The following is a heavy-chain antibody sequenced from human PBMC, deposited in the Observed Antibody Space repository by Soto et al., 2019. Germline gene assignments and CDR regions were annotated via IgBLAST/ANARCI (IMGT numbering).Heavy chain of an antibody. V-gene: IGHV1-69*06. CDR2: IIPIFGTA. J-gene: IGHJ6*02. CDR1: GGTFSSYA. Sequence: RASVKVSCKASGGTFSSYAISWVRQAPGQGLEWMGGIIPIFGTANYAQKFQGRVTITADKSTSTAYMELSSLRSEDTAVYYCARALWFGEPAHYYYGMDVWGQGTTVTVSS. D-gene: IGHD3-10*01. CDR3: ARALWFGEPAHYYYGMDV.